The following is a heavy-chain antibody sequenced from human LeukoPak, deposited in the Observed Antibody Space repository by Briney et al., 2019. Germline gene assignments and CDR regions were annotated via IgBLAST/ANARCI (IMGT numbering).Heavy chain of an antibody. Sequence: ASVKVSCKASGGTFSSYAISWVRQAPGQGLEWMGRIIPILGIANYAQKFQGRVTITADKSTSTAYMELSSLRAEDTAVYYCARVQSDSYVPDYWGQGTLVTVSS. CDR3: ARVQSDSYVPDY. V-gene: IGHV1-69*04. J-gene: IGHJ4*02. CDR2: IIPILGIA. CDR1: GGTFSSYA. D-gene: IGHD5-18*01.